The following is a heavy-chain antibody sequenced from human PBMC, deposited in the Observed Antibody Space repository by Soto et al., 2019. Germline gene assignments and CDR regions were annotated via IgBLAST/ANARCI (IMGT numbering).Heavy chain of an antibody. CDR2: IHNSVST. Sequence: SETLCLTCSVSGGSISIGDDYWSWIRQPPGKGLEWIAYIHNSVSTHYNPSLKSRVTISVDTSKNQFSLKLSSVTAADTAVYYCARSRYSGSYFFDYWGQGILVPVSS. CDR3: ARSRYSGSYFFDY. CDR1: GGSISIGDDY. V-gene: IGHV4-30-4*01. J-gene: IGHJ4*02. D-gene: IGHD1-26*01.